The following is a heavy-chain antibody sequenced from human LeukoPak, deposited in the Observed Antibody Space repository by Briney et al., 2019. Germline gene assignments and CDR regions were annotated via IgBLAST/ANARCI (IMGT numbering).Heavy chain of an antibody. CDR2: ISAYNGNT. Sequence: ASVKVSCKASGYTFTSYGISWVRQAPGQGLEWMGWISAYNGNTNYAQKFQGRVTITADESTSTAYMELSSLRSEDTAVYYCARVLSSGWYLRSYYYYGMDVWGQGTTVTVSS. V-gene: IGHV1-18*01. D-gene: IGHD6-19*01. J-gene: IGHJ6*02. CDR1: GYTFTSYG. CDR3: ARVLSSGWYLRSYYYYGMDV.